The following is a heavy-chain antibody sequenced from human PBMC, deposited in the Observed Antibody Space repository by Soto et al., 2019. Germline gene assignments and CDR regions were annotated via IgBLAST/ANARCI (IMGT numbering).Heavy chain of an antibody. D-gene: IGHD3-3*01. J-gene: IGHJ5*02. CDR1: GFTVSSNY. V-gene: IGHV3-66*04. CDR2: IYSGGST. Sequence: GGSLRLSCAASGFTVSSNYMSWVRQAPGKGLEWVSVIYSGGSTYYADSVKSRFTISRDNSKNTLYLQMNSLRAADTAVYYCARHSNYDFWSGPNCWFDPWGQGTLVTVSS. CDR3: ARHSNYDFWSGPNCWFDP.